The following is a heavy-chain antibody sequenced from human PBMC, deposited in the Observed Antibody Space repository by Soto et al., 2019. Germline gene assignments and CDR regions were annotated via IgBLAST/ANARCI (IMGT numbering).Heavy chain of an antibody. CDR2: ISCDGSNK. J-gene: IGHJ4*01. Sequence: QVQLVESGGGVVQPGRSLRLSCAASGFTFSSYAMHWVGQAPGKGLEWVAVISCDGSNKYYADSVKGRFTISRDNSKNTQYLKMNALRAEDTAVYYCARDPMALDYWGQGTLVTVSS. V-gene: IGHV3-30-3*01. D-gene: IGHD3-10*01. CDR3: ARDPMALDY. CDR1: GFTFSSYA.